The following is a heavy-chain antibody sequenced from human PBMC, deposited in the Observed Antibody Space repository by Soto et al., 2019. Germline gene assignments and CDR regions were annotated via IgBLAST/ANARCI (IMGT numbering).Heavy chain of an antibody. CDR2: IRSKANSYAT. Sequence: GGSLRLSCAASGFTFSGSAMHWVRQASGKGLEWVGRIRSKANSYATAYAASVKGRFTISRDDSKNTAYLQMNSLKTEDTAVYYCTRPVAAAGTIWGQGTQVTAPQ. CDR3: TRPVAAAGTI. J-gene: IGHJ4*02. D-gene: IGHD6-13*01. V-gene: IGHV3-73*01. CDR1: GFTFSGSA.